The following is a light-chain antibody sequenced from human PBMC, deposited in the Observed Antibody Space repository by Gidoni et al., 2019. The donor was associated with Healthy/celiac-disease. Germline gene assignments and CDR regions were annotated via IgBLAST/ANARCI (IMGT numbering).Light chain of an antibody. CDR2: GAS. CDR3: QQYYNWPWYT. V-gene: IGKV3-15*01. CDR1: QSVSSN. Sequence: EIVMTQSPATLSVSPGERATLSCRASQSVSSNLAWYQQKPGQAPRLLIYGASTRATGIPARFSGSGSGTEFTLTISSLQSEDFAVYYCQQYYNWPWYTFXXXTKLEIE. J-gene: IGKJ2*01.